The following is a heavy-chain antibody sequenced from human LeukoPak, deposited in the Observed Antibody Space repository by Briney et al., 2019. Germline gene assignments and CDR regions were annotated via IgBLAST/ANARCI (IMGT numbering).Heavy chain of an antibody. V-gene: IGHV1-18*01. CDR2: ISAYNGNT. J-gene: IGHJ6*02. Sequence: ASVKVSCKASGYTFTSYGISWVRQAPGQGLEWMGWISAYNGNTNYAQKLQGRVTMTTDTSTSTAYMELRSLRSDDTAVYYCARSLITMIVVVITPPRDYGMDVWGQGTTVTASS. CDR3: ARSLITMIVVVITPPRDYGMDV. D-gene: IGHD3-22*01. CDR1: GYTFTSYG.